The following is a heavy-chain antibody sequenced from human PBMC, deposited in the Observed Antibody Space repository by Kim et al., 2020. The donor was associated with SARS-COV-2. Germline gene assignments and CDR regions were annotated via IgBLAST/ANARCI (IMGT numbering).Heavy chain of an antibody. Sequence: SETLSLTCAVSGGSISSSNWWSWVRQPPGKGLEWIGEIYHSGSTNYNPSLKSRVTISLDKSKNQFSLTQSSVTAAYTAVYYCASGLGYGDGDDFDNWGQ. D-gene: IGHD4-17*01. V-gene: IGHV4-4*02. CDR1: GGSISSSNW. CDR2: IYHSGST. CDR3: ASGLGYGDGDDFDN. J-gene: IGHJ3*02.